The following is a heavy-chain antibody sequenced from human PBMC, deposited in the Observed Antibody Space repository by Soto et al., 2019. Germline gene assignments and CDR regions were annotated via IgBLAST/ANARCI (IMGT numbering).Heavy chain of an antibody. CDR3: AKIESRFYYDSTGYYPFDY. V-gene: IGHV4-59*12. Sequence: SETLSLTCTVSGGSISPYYWSWIRQPPGKGLEWVGYIYYGGSTSYNPSLKSRVTISRDNSKNTVYLQMNSLRAEDTAVYYCAKIESRFYYDSTGYYPFDYWGQGTLVTVSS. J-gene: IGHJ4*02. CDR1: GGSISPYY. CDR2: IYYGGST. D-gene: IGHD3-22*01.